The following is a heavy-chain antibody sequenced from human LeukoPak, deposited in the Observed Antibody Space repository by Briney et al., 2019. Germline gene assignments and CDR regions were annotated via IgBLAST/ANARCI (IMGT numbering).Heavy chain of an antibody. CDR2: IDTDGRII. D-gene: IGHD3-10*01. Sequence: GGSLRLSCAASEFTVITNYMSWVRQAPGKGLEWVSRIDTDGRIITYADSVKGRFTISRDNVENMLYLQMNSLRAEDTAVYYCTRGMGDNWGQGTLVTVSS. V-gene: IGHV3-74*01. CDR1: EFTVITNY. J-gene: IGHJ4*02. CDR3: TRGMGDN.